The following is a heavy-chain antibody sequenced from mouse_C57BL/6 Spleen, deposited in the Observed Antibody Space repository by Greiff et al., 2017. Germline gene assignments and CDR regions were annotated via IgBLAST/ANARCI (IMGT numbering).Heavy chain of an antibody. D-gene: IGHD1-1*01. Sequence: VQLVESGPGLVAPSQSLSITCTVSGFSLTSYAISWVRQPPGKGLEWLGVIWTGGGTNYNSALKSRLSISKDNSKSQVFLKMNSLQTDDTARYYCAIITTVVGGYYAMDYWGQGTSVTVSS. J-gene: IGHJ4*01. CDR1: GFSLTSYA. V-gene: IGHV2-9-1*01. CDR2: IWTGGGT. CDR3: AIITTVVGGYYAMDY.